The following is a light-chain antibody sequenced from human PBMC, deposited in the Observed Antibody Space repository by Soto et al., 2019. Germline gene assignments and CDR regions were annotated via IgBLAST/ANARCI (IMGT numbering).Light chain of an antibody. Sequence: DIQMTQSPSSVSASVGDRVTITCRASQGIGSWLGWYQLKPGKAPKLLIYAAASLQSGVPSRFSATFSGTEFTLTISSLQPEDLATYFCQQANSFPLTFGPGTKVDLK. CDR1: QGIGSW. CDR3: QQANSFPLT. CDR2: AAA. V-gene: IGKV1-12*01. J-gene: IGKJ3*01.